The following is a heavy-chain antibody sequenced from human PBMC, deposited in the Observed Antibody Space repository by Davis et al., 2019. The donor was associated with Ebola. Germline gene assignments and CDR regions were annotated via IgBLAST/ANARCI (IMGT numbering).Heavy chain of an antibody. D-gene: IGHD3-3*01. Sequence: PGGSLRLSCAASGFTFSSYAMSWVRQAPGKGLEWVSAISGSGGSTYYADSVKGRFTISRDNSKNTLYLQMNSLRAEDTAVYYCAKLQDFWILHYGMDVWGQGTTVTVSS. J-gene: IGHJ6*02. V-gene: IGHV3-23*01. CDR1: GFTFSSYA. CDR3: AKLQDFWILHYGMDV. CDR2: ISGSGGST.